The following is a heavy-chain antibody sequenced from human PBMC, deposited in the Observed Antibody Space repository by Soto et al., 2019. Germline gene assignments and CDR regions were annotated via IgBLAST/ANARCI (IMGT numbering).Heavy chain of an antibody. V-gene: IGHV1-3*01. CDR3: VRRHVSATGIDWFDP. J-gene: IGHJ5*02. Sequence: ASVKVSCKASGYTFTSYGIHWVRQAPGQRLEWMGWTNAANGDTKYSPKFQGRVTITRDTSASTAYMELSSLRSEDTAVYYCVRRHVSATGIDWFDPWGQGXLVTVSS. CDR2: TNAANGDT. CDR1: GYTFTSYG. D-gene: IGHD6-13*01.